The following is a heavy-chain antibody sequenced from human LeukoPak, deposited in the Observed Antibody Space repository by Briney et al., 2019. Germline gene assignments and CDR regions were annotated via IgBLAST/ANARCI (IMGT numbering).Heavy chain of an antibody. D-gene: IGHD3-22*01. V-gene: IGHV3-74*01. J-gene: IGHJ5*02. Sequence: GGSLRLSCAASGFTFTNYGMHWVRQAPGKGLVWVSRINSDGINTSYADSVKGRFTISRDNAKNTLNLQMNSLRAEDTAVYYCARDLGQYYDTSDDWFDPWGQGTLVTVSS. CDR2: INSDGINT. CDR3: ARDLGQYYDTSDDWFDP. CDR1: GFTFTNYG.